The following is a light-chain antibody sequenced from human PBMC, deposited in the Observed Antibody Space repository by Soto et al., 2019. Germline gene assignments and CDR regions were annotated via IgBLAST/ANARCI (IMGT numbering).Light chain of an antibody. CDR1: QSVSSY. V-gene: IGKV3-11*01. CDR2: DAS. J-gene: IGKJ3*01. CDR3: QQRSSWPFT. Sequence: EIVLTQSPATLSLSPGERATLSCRASQSVSSYLAWYQQKPGQAPRLLIYDASNRATGIPARFSGSGSGTDFTLTISTLEPEAFAVYYCQQRSSWPFTFGPGTKVDIK.